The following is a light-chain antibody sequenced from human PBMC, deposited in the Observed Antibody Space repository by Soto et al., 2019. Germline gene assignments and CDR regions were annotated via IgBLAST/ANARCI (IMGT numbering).Light chain of an antibody. CDR1: SSDVGGYNY. J-gene: IGLJ1*01. CDR3: CSFAGRIFV. V-gene: IGLV2-11*01. Sequence: QSALTQPRSVSGSPGQSVTVSCTGTSSDVGGYNYVAWYQQHPGKAPKLMISDVNKRPSGVPDRFSGSKSGNTASLTISGLHAEEDADYYCCSFAGRIFVFGTGTKLTVL. CDR2: DVN.